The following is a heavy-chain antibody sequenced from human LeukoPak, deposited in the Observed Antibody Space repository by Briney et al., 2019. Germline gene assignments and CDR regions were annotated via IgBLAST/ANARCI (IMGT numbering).Heavy chain of an antibody. V-gene: IGHV3-30*03. J-gene: IGHJ3*02. CDR2: ISYDGSNK. CDR1: GFTFSSYG. CDR3: ASSFDCSSTSCYRAFDI. D-gene: IGHD2-2*01. Sequence: PGGSLRLSCAAFGFTFSSYGMHWVRQAPGKGLEWVAVISYDGSNKYYADSVKGRFTISRDNSKNTLYLQMNSLRAEDTAVYYCASSFDCSSTSCYRAFDIWGQGTMVTVSS.